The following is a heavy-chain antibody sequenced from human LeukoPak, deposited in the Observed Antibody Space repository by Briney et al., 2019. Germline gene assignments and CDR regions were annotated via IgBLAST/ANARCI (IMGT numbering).Heavy chain of an antibody. CDR1: GYTFSGFY. CDR3: AVAPGDY. Sequence: ASVKVSCKASGYTFSGFYIHWVRQAPGQGLEWMGWINPNSDYTFYAQKFQGRVTLTRDTSISTVYMELTTLTSDDTALYYCAVAPGDYWGQGTLVSVSA. CDR2: INPNSDYT. D-gene: IGHD2-21*01. J-gene: IGHJ4*02. V-gene: IGHV1-2*02.